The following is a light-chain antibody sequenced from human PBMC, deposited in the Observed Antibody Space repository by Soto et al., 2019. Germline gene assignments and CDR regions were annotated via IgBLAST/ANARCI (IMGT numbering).Light chain of an antibody. V-gene: IGLV2-14*01. CDR1: SSDVGGYNY. CDR2: DVS. Sequence: QSALTQPASVSGSPGXSXTISCXGTSSDVGGYNYVSWYQQHPGKAPKLMIYDVSNRPSGVSNRFSGSKSGNTASLTISGLQAEDEADYYCSSYTSSSTLVVFGGGTKLTVL. J-gene: IGLJ2*01. CDR3: SSYTSSSTLVV.